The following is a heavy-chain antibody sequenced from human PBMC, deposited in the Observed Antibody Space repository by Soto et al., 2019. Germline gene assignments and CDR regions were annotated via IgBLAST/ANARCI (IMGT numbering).Heavy chain of an antibody. Sequence: GASVKVSWKASGGSFSTLGINWVRQAPGQGLEWMGGIIPLFGKARYAETSQGRVTITADTSTGTAYMEVSSLRSDDTAVFYCATAHNSGWYFFDYWGPGTLVTAPQ. CDR3: ATAHNSGWYFFDY. J-gene: IGHJ4*02. CDR2: IIPLFGKA. V-gene: IGHV1-69*06. D-gene: IGHD6-19*01. CDR1: GGSFSTLG.